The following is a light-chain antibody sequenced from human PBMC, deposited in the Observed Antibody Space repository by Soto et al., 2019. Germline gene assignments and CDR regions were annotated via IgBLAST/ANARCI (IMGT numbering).Light chain of an antibody. Sequence: QSALTQPPSASGSPGQSVTISCTGTSSDVGAYKYVSWYQQYPGKAPKLMIYEVSKRPSGVPDRFSGSKSGNTASLTASGLQAEDEADYYCTSYVGSNIWVFGGGTKVTVL. J-gene: IGLJ3*02. V-gene: IGLV2-8*01. CDR1: SSDVGAYKY. CDR2: EVS. CDR3: TSYVGSNIWV.